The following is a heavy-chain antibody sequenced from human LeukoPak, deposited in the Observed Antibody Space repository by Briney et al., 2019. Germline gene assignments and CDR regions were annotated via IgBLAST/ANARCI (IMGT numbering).Heavy chain of an antibody. J-gene: IGHJ6*03. CDR3: ARDQTYYDFWSGRSYYYYYMDV. D-gene: IGHD3-3*01. CDR2: INHSGST. Sequence: SETLSLTCAVYGGSFSGYYWSWIRQPPGKGLEWIGEINHSGSTNYNPSLKSRVTISVDTSKNQFSLKLSSVTAADTAVYYCARDQTYYDFWSGRSYYYYYMDVWGKGTTVTVSS. V-gene: IGHV4-34*01. CDR1: GGSFSGYY.